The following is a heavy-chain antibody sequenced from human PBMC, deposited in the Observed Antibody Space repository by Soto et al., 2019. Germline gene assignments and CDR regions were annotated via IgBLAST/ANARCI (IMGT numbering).Heavy chain of an antibody. CDR2: ISSSSSYT. V-gene: IGHV3-11*06. CDR1: GFTFSDYY. CDR3: ARFRLRYYFDY. J-gene: IGHJ4*02. D-gene: IGHD2-21*01. Sequence: SGGSLRLSCAASGFTFSDYYMSWIRQAPGKGLEWVSYISSSSSYTNYADSVKGRFTISRDNAKNSLYLQMNSLRAEDTAVYYCARFRLRYYFDYWGQGTLVTVSS.